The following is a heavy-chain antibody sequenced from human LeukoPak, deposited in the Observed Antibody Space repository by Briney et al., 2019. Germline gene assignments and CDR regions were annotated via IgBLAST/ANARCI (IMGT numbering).Heavy chain of an antibody. D-gene: IGHD1-26*01. CDR1: GFTFSSYN. CDR2: VTSGSSYI. CDR3: ARDPYSGSYGNYYYYFMDV. J-gene: IGHJ6*03. V-gene: IGHV3-21*01. Sequence: PGGSLRLSCAASGFTFSSYNMNWVRQAPGKGLEWISSVTSGSSYIYYADSVKGRFTISRDNAKNSLYLQMNSPRAEDTAVYYCARDPYSGSYGNYYYYFMDVWGKGTTVTISS.